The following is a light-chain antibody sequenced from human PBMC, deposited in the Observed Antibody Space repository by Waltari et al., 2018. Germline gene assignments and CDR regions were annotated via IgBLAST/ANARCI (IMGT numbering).Light chain of an antibody. J-gene: IGLJ2*01. CDR3: CSYAGTDTVII. Sequence: QSALTQPASVSGSPGQSITISCTGTSSDVGTYNFVSLYQQHPGKAPKLMIYEVIKRPSGVSNRFSGSKSGNTASLTISGLQDEDEADYYCCSYAGTDTVIIFGGGTKVTVL. CDR1: SSDVGTYNF. CDR2: EVI. V-gene: IGLV2-23*02.